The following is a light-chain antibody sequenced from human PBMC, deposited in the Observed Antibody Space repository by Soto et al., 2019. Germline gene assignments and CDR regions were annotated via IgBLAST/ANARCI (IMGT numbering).Light chain of an antibody. CDR1: QSVLYSSNNKNY. Sequence: DIVMTQSPDSLAVSLGERATINCKSSQSVLYSSNNKNYLAWYQQKPGQPPKLLIYWASTRESVVPDRFSGSGSGTDFTLTISSLQAEDVAVYYCQQRNSWPPITFGQGTRLEIK. J-gene: IGKJ5*01. CDR3: QQRNSWPPIT. V-gene: IGKV4-1*01. CDR2: WAS.